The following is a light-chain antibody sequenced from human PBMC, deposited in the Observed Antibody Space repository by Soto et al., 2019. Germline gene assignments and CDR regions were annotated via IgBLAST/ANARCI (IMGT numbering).Light chain of an antibody. CDR3: QQLNVYPLT. J-gene: IGKJ5*01. Sequence: IQFTPSPSSLSSPLGDRVTITCRSSQGLNSNLAWHQQKPGKAPKLLIYVASTLQSGVPSRFSGSGSGTDFTLTISSLQPEDFATYYCQQLNVYPLTFGQGTRLEIK. CDR2: VAS. V-gene: IGKV1-9*01. CDR1: QGLNSN.